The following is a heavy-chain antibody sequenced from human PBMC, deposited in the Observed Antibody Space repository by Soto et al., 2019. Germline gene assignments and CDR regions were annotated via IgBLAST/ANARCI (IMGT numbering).Heavy chain of an antibody. CDR3: AGRTSLASVEIFSGGLSGYNWVDP. CDR1: NGSISNPIYY. D-gene: IGHD3-3*01. CDR2: IFYNGNA. V-gene: IGHV4-39*01. Sequence: SETLSLTCSVSNGSISNPIYYWARIRQPPGKGLEWIGSIFYNGNAYYNPSLKSRVTMSVDTSQNQFSLKLSSVTAADTAVYYCAGRTSLASVEIFSGGLSGYNWVDPWGRGTLVTVSS. J-gene: IGHJ5*01.